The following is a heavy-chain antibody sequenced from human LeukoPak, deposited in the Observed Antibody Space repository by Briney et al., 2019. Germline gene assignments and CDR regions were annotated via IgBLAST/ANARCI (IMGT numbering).Heavy chain of an antibody. D-gene: IGHD2-2*01. CDR3: AKGLGPSAPNGRVFDF. V-gene: IGHV3-33*06. Sequence: PGGSLRLSCAASGFTFSSYGMHWVRQAPGKGLEWVAVIWYDGSNKYYADSVEGRFTISRDNSKNTLYLQMNSLRAEDTAVYYCAKGLGPSAPNGRVFDFWGQGTLVTVSS. CDR2: IWYDGSNK. J-gene: IGHJ4*02. CDR1: GFTFSSYG.